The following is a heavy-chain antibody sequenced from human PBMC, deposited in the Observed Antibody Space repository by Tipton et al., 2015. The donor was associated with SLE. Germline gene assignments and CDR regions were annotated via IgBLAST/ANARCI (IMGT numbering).Heavy chain of an antibody. CDR3: ARFRGTTVTRYVDL. CDR1: GGSFSGYY. J-gene: IGHJ2*01. V-gene: IGHV4-34*12. CDR2: IIHTGST. D-gene: IGHD4-11*01. Sequence: TLSLTCAVYGGSFSGYYWSWIRQPPGKGLEWIGDIIHTGSTNYNPSLKSRVTISIDSAKNQFSLKLSSVTAADTAEYYCARFRGTTVTRYVDLWGRGTLVTVSS.